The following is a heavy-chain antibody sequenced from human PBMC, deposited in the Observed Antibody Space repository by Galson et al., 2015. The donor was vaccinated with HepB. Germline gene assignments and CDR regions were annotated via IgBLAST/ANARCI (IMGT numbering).Heavy chain of an antibody. Sequence: SVKVSCKASGYTFTSYGISWVRQAPGQGLEWMGWISAYNGNTNYAQKPQGRVTMTTDTSTSTAYMELRSLRSDDTAVYYCATESASYDSSGYPNFDYWGQGTLVTVSS. CDR1: GYTFTSYG. CDR2: ISAYNGNT. D-gene: IGHD3-22*01. J-gene: IGHJ4*02. CDR3: ATESASYDSSGYPNFDY. V-gene: IGHV1-18*01.